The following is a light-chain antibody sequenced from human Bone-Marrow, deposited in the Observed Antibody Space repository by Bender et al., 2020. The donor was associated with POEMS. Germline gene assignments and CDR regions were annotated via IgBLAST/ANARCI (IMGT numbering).Light chain of an antibody. Sequence: SSDLTQPPSVSVSPGQTARITCSGDELPRQFTYWFQQKPGQAPVLVMYKDVERPSGIPERFSGSNSGNTATLTVSGTQAMDEADYYCQAWDTTTVLFGGGTKLTVL. CDR1: ELPRQF. CDR2: KDV. CDR3: QAWDTTTVL. V-gene: IGLV3-1*01. J-gene: IGLJ3*02.